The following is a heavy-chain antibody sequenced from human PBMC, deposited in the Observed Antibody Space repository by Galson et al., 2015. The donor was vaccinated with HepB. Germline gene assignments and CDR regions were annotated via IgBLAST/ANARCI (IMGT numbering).Heavy chain of an antibody. CDR1: GFTVSSNY. Sequence: SLRLSCAASGFTVSSNYMSWVRQAPGKGLEWVSVIYSGGSTYYGDSMKGRFTISRDNSKNMVYLQMNSLRAEDTAVYYCARGASGTYYFGYWGQGTLVTVSS. V-gene: IGHV3-66*01. CDR3: ARGASGTYYFGY. J-gene: IGHJ4*02. D-gene: IGHD3-10*01. CDR2: IYSGGST.